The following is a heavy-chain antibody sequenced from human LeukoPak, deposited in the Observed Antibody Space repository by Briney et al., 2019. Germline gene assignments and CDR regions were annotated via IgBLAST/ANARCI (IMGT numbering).Heavy chain of an antibody. V-gene: IGHV3-23*01. Sequence: GXXLRLSCAASGFIFSTYVMRWVRQAPGKGLAWVSDISGSGGNTHYADSVKGRFTISRDNTKNTLYLQMNSLRAEDTALYYCATEKRSTTAYDYWGQGTLVTVSS. CDR2: ISGSGGNT. D-gene: IGHD4-17*01. CDR1: GFIFSTYV. J-gene: IGHJ4*02. CDR3: ATEKRSTTAYDY.